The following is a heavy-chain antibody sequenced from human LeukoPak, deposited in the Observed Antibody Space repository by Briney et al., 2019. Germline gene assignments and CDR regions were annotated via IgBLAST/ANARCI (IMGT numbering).Heavy chain of an antibody. V-gene: IGHV6-1*01. CDR2: TCYRSKWYH. CDR1: GDSVSSNSAA. J-gene: IGHJ6*02. Sequence: SQTLSLTCVISGDSVSSNSAAWYWIRQSPSRGLEWLGSTCYRSKWYHDYAVSVRSRITINPHTSKNQFSLQLNSVTPEDTAVYYCARAGQQLVMDVWGRGTTVTISS. CDR3: ARAGQQLVMDV. D-gene: IGHD6-13*01.